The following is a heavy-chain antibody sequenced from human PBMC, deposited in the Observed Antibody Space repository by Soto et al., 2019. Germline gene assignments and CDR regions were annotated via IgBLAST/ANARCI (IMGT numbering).Heavy chain of an antibody. J-gene: IGHJ4*02. CDR3: AKGYCSGGRCYPGLFDS. CDR1: GFTFSNFG. Sequence: GGSLRLSCAAAGFTFSNFGMSWVRQAPGKGLEWVSGIRSGGITTDYAESVKGRFTISRDNSKNTLYLQMNSLRAEDTAGYYCAKGYCSGGRCYPGLFDSWGQGT. D-gene: IGHD2-15*01. V-gene: IGHV3-23*01. CDR2: IRSGGITT.